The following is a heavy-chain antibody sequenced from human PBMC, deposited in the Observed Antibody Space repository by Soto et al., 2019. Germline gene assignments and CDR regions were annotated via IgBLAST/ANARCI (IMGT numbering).Heavy chain of an antibody. D-gene: IGHD6-19*01. CDR3: ARAPSHGWFQHFDF. J-gene: IGHJ4*02. V-gene: IGHV5-51*01. CDR2: IYPGGSDT. Sequence: GESLKISCEASGYVFANYWIGWVRQMPGKGLEWMGIIYPGGSDTRYSPSFQGHVTISADKSISTAYLQWSSLEASDTAIYYCARAPSHGWFQHFDFWGQGTLVTVSS. CDR1: GYVFANYW.